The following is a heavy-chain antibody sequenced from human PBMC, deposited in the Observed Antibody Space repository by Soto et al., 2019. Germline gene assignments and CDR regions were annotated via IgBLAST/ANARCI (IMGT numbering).Heavy chain of an antibody. V-gene: IGHV3-30*18. J-gene: IGHJ4*02. D-gene: IGHD3-22*01. CDR2: ISYDGSNK. CDR3: AKDSYDRSGYVNY. Sequence: PGGSLRLSCAASGFTFSSYGMHWVRQAPGKGLEWVAVISYDGSNKYYADSVKGRLTISRDNSKNTLYLQMNSLRAEDTAVYYCAKDSYDRSGYVNYWGQGTLVTVSS. CDR1: GFTFSSYG.